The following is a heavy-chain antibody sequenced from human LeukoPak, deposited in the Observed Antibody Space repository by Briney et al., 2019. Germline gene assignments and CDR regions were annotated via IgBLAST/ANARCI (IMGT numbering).Heavy chain of an antibody. J-gene: IGHJ4*02. V-gene: IGHV3-30*02. D-gene: IGHD3-22*01. CDR3: AKDDYDSSGYCSRFDY. Sequence: PGGSLRLSCAASGFTFSSYGMHWVRHAPGKGLEWVAFIRYDGSNEYYADRVKCRFTMSRDNSKKSLYLQMNSLRAEDTAVYYCAKDDYDSSGYCSRFDYWGQGTLVTVSS. CDR2: IRYDGSNE. CDR1: GFTFSSYG.